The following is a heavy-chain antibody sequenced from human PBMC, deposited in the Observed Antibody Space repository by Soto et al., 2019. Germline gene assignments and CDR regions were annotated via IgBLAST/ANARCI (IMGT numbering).Heavy chain of an antibody. CDR2: IYHSGST. Sequence: SETLSLTCAVSSGSISSSNWWSWVRQPPGKGLEWIGEIYHSGSTNYNPSLKSRVTISVDKSKNQFSLKLSSVTAADTAVYYCARAGGLYGDYAWFDPWGQGTLVTV. V-gene: IGHV4-4*02. CDR3: ARAGGLYGDYAWFDP. D-gene: IGHD4-17*01. CDR1: SGSISSSNW. J-gene: IGHJ5*02.